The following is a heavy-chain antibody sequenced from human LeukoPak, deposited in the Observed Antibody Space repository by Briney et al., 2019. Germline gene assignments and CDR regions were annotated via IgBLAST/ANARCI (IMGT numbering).Heavy chain of an antibody. CDR2: IYHSGST. J-gene: IGHJ5*02. CDR1: GGSISSSNW. D-gene: IGHD3-10*01. V-gene: IGHV4-4*02. CDR3: ARDGYGSGSYSNWFDP. Sequence: SGTLSLTCAVSGGSISSSNWWSWVRQPPGKGLEWIGEIYHSGSTNYNPSLKSRVTISVDKSKNQFSLKLSSVTAADTAVYYCARDGYGSGSYSNWFDPWGQGTPVTVSS.